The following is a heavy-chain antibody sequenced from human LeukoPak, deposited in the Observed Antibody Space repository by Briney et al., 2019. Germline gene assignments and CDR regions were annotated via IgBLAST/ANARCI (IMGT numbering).Heavy chain of an antibody. J-gene: IGHJ4*02. CDR3: AKGSSDSRYSALEY. CDR1: GFTFSSYA. Sequence: PGGSLRLSCAGSGFTFSSYAMTWVRQAPGKGLKWVSGISASNGNTYHADSVKGRFTISRDNSKGTLYLQMNSLRVEDTAVYYCAKGSSDSRYSALEYWGQGTLVTVSS. CDR2: ISASNGNT. D-gene: IGHD3-22*01. V-gene: IGHV3-23*01.